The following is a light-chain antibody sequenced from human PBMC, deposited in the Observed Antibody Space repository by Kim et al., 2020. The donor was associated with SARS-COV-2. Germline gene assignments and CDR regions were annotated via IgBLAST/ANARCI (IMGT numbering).Light chain of an antibody. CDR3: QQYNIWWT. J-gene: IGKJ1*01. V-gene: IGKV3-15*01. Sequence: SVSPGESATLSCWDSQSVGSRLAWYQQKPGQAPRLLIYGASTRATGIPARFSGSGSGTDFTLTISSLQSEDFAVYYCQQYNIWWTFGQGTKVDIK. CDR1: QSVGSR. CDR2: GAS.